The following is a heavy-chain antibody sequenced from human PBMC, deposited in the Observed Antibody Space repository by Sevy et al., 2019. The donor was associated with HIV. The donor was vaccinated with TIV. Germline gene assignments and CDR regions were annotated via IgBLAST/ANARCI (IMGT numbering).Heavy chain of an antibody. D-gene: IGHD4-17*01. CDR1: GFTFGDYW. Sequence: GGSLRLSCTASGFTFGDYWMSWVRQAPGKGLEWVANIKQAGSDKHYVDSAKGRFTISRDNAKNSLYLQMNSLRAGDTAVYYCARGVTTVSPSDYWGQGTLVTVSS. J-gene: IGHJ4*02. CDR2: IKQAGSDK. V-gene: IGHV3-7*01. CDR3: ARGVTTVSPSDY.